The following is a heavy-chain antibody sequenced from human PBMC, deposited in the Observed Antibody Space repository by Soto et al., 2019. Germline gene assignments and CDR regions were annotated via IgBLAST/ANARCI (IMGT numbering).Heavy chain of an antibody. CDR1: GGTFSTYA. J-gene: IGHJ4*02. Sequence: VQLVQSGAEVKKPGSSVKGSCKAAGGTFSTYAIDWVRQAPGQGLEWMGGIIPLFGTAKYAQNFQGRITITADESTNTAYMELRSLRSQATAVYYWARGVHYDSSGYYYFYWGQGTLVTVSS. D-gene: IGHD3-22*01. V-gene: IGHV1-69*01. CDR2: IIPLFGTA. CDR3: ARGVHYDSSGYYYFY.